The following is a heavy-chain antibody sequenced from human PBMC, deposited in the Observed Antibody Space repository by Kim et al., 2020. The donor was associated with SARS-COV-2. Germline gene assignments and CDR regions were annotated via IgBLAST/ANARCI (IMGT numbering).Heavy chain of an antibody. CDR2: IGGGGAMT. Sequence: GGSLRLSCAASGFSFSSYAINWVRQAPGKGLEWVSIIGGGGAMTYYTDFVKGRFTMSRDNSKNTVYLQMNRLRGDDTAVYYCAKGPGTLGSGRFFFESWGQGTSVTVSS. CDR3: AKGPGTLGSGRFFFES. CDR1: GFSFSSYA. V-gene: IGHV3-23*01. J-gene: IGHJ4*02. D-gene: IGHD6-19*01.